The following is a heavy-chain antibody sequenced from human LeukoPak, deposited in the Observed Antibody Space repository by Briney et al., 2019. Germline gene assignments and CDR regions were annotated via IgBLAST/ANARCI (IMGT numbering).Heavy chain of an antibody. CDR2: ISGSGGST. CDR3: ATTTVTPAMEDYMDV. CDR1: GGSFSGYY. Sequence: ETLSLTCAVYGGSFSGYYWSWVRQAPGKGLEWVSAISGSGGSTYYADSVKGRFTISRDNSKNTLYLQMNSLRAEDTAVYYCATTTVTPAMEDYMDVWGKGTTVTISS. D-gene: IGHD4-17*01. J-gene: IGHJ6*03. V-gene: IGHV3-23*01.